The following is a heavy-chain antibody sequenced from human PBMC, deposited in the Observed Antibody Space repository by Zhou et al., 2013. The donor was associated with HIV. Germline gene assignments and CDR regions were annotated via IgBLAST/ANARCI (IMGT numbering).Heavy chain of an antibody. J-gene: IGHJ4*02. V-gene: IGHV1-46*01. CDR3: ARVTLYYDNLSGYYSFPY. CDR1: GYTFSNYY. D-gene: IGHD3-9*01. Sequence: QVQLVQSGAEVKKPGASVSVSCKAFGYTFSNYYMHWVRQAPGQGLEWMGMINPISRGTVYAQKFQGRVTMTGDTSTTTVYMEMSSLRSDDTAVYYCARVTLYYDNLSGYYSFPYWGQGTLVTVSS. CDR2: INPISRGT.